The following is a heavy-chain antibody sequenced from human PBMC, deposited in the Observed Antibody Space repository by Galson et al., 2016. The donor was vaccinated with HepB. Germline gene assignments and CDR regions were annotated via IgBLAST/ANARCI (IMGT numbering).Heavy chain of an antibody. CDR3: ARGYYDNSFDY. Sequence: SLRLSCAASGFTFTSYSMSWVRQAPGKGLEWVSFIGGFSSPVYYADSVKGRFTISRDNDRTSLYLQMSRLRDEDPAVYYCARGYYDNSFDYLGQGALVTVSS. D-gene: IGHD3-9*01. CDR2: IGGFSSPV. V-gene: IGHV3-48*02. J-gene: IGHJ4*02. CDR1: GFTFTSYS.